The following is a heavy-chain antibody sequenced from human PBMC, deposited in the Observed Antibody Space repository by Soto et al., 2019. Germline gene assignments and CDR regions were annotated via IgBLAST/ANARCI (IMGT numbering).Heavy chain of an antibody. V-gene: IGHV1-69*01. CDR3: ARAGSIADYDFWSGINWFDP. J-gene: IGHJ5*02. Sequence: QVQLVQSGAEVKKPGSSVKVSCKASGGTFSSYAISWVRQAPGQGLEWMGGIIPIFGTANYAQKFQGRVTITADESTSTAYMELSSLRSEDTAVYYCARAGSIADYDFWSGINWFDPWGQGTLVTVSS. CDR2: IIPIFGTA. CDR1: GGTFSSYA. D-gene: IGHD3-3*01.